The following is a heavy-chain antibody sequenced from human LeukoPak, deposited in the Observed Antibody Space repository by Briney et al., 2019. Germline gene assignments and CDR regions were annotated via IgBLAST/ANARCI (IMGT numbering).Heavy chain of an antibody. CDR2: IYYSGST. CDR3: ASQALQLERSIHKAFDI. J-gene: IGHJ3*02. D-gene: IGHD1-1*01. Sequence: SETLSLTCTVSGGSISSSSYYWGWIRQPPGKGLEWIGSIYYSGSTYYNPSLKSRVTISVDTSKNQFSLKLSSVTAADTAVYYCASQALQLERSIHKAFDIWGQGTMVTVSS. V-gene: IGHV4-39*07. CDR1: GGSISSSSYY.